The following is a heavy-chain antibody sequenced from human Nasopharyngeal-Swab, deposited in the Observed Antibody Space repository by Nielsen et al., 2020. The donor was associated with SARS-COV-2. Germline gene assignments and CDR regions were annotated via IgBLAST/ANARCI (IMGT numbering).Heavy chain of an antibody. CDR3: ARPDGYYYYYYMDV. CDR2: IKQDGSEK. J-gene: IGHJ6*03. V-gene: IGHV3-7*01. Sequence: GGSLRLPCAASGFTFSSYWMSWVRQAPGKGLEWVANIKQDGSEKYYVDSVKGRFTISRDNAKNSLYLQMNSLRAEDTAVYYCARPDGYYYYYYMDVWGKGTTVTVSS. CDR1: GFTFSSYW. D-gene: IGHD1-14*01.